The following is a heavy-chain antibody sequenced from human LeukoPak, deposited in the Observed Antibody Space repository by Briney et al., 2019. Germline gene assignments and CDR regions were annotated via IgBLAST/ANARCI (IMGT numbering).Heavy chain of an antibody. D-gene: IGHD1-26*01. Sequence: ASVNVSCKASGYTFTNYYIHWVRQAPGQGLEWMGIINPSGGGTSFAQKFQGRVTMTRDTSTSTVYMELSSLRSEDTAVYYCARDWKGNQWEVGLVIGLWGRGTLVAVSS. J-gene: IGHJ2*01. CDR1: GYTFTNYY. V-gene: IGHV1-46*01. CDR3: ARDWKGNQWEVGLVIGL. CDR2: INPSGGGT.